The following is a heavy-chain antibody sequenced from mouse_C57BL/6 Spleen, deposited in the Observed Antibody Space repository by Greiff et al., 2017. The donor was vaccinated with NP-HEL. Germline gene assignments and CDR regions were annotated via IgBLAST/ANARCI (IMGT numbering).Heavy chain of an antibody. J-gene: IGHJ1*03. Sequence: QVQLQQSGAELMKPGASVKLSCKATGYTFTGYWIAWVKQRPGHGLEWIGEILPGSGSTNYNEKFKGKATFTADTSANTAYMQLSSLTTEDSAIYYCARGGYYYGSSWYFDVWGTGTTVTVAS. V-gene: IGHV1-9*01. CDR2: ILPGSGST. D-gene: IGHD1-1*01. CDR1: GYTFTGYW. CDR3: ARGGYYYGSSWYFDV.